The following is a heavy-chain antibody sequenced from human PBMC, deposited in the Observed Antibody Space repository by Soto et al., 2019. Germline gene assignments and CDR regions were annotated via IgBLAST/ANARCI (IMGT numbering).Heavy chain of an antibody. CDR3: ARDGPLRFMEWSRNYYYGMDV. Sequence: QVQLQESGPGLVKPSQTLSLTCTVSGGSISSGDYYWSWIRQPPGKGLEWIGYIYYSGSTYYNPSLKSRVTISVDTSKNQFSVKVSSVTAADTAVYYCARDGPLRFMEWSRNYYYGMDVWGQGTTVTVSS. CDR2: IYYSGST. J-gene: IGHJ6*02. D-gene: IGHD3-3*01. V-gene: IGHV4-30-4*01. CDR1: GGSISSGDYY.